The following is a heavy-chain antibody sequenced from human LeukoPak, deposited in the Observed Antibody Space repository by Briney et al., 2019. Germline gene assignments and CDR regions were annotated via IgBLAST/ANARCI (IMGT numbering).Heavy chain of an antibody. J-gene: IGHJ4*02. CDR2: INQDGSEK. D-gene: IGHD3-22*01. CDR1: GFTFSSNY. CDR3: AKVIAYYYDMGSRYFDD. V-gene: IGHV3-7*01. Sequence: PGGSLRLSCAASGFTFSSNYMSWVRQAPGKGLEWVARINQDGSEKYYVDSVKGRFTISRDNAKNSLYRQINSLRGEDTAVYYCAKVIAYYYDMGSRYFDDWGQGTPVTVSS.